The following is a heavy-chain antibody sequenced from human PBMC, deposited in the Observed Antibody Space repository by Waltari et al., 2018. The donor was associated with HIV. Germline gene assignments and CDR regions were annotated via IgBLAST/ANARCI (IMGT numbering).Heavy chain of an antibody. CDR3: ATDRRQGFYFDNFGERPFYS. J-gene: IGHJ4*02. D-gene: IGHD3-22*01. CDR2: ISYDSTTL. V-gene: IGHV3-33*05. Sequence: QVHLVESGVGVVQPGESMSRPGAASGLTLFTGDRSHGLPRAPGKGLGGVASISYDSTTLYYADSVKGRFTISRDNSKNTLFLQMNSLGGDDTAVYYCATDRRQGFYFDNFGERPFYSWGQGTLVTVSS. CDR1: GLTLFTGDR.